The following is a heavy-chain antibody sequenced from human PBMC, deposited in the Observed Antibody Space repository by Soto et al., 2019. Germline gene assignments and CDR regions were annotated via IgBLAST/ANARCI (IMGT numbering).Heavy chain of an antibody. CDR2: IYYSGST. D-gene: IGHD3-22*01. CDR3: ARDGACDSSGYRTTGPARPRYYFDY. Sequence: PSDTLSLTCTVSGGSISSYYWSWIRQPPVKGLEWNGYIYYSGSTNYNPSLKSRVTTSLDTSKNQFSLKLSSVTAADTVVYYCARDGACDSSGYRTTGPARPRYYFDYGGQGTLVPVSS. V-gene: IGHV4-59*01. CDR1: GGSISSYY. J-gene: IGHJ4*02.